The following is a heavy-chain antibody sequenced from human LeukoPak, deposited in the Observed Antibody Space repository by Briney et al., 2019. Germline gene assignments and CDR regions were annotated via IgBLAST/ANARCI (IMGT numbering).Heavy chain of an antibody. J-gene: IGHJ4*02. CDR3: ARADPADYFDY. Sequence: ASVKVSCKVSGYTFTSYYMHWVRQAPGQGLEWMGIINPSGGSTSYAQKFQGRVTMTRDTSTGTVYMELSSLRSEDTAVYYCARADPADYFDYWGQGTLVTVSS. V-gene: IGHV1-46*01. CDR1: GYTFTSYY. CDR2: INPSGGST.